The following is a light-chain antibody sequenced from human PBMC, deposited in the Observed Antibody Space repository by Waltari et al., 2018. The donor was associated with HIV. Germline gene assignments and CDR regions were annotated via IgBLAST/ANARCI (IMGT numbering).Light chain of an antibody. V-gene: IGLV7-46*01. CDR3: FLSYNGARV. CDR2: DTT. J-gene: IGLJ3*02. Sequence: QAVVTQEPSLTVSPGAPVILTSESSTGPATNGHYPYWFQQRPGQAPRPLIFDTTQKHSWTPARFSGSLLGGKAALTLSGAQPDDEAEYYCFLSYNGARVFGGGTRVTVL. CDR1: TGPATNGHY.